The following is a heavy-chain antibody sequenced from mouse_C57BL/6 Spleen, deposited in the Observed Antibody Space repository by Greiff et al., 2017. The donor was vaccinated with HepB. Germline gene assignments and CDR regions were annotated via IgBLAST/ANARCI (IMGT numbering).Heavy chain of an antibody. D-gene: IGHD1-1*01. CDR1: GYTFTSYW. CDR3: TRSGTTVVGNFDY. CDR2: IYPGNSDT. Sequence: EVQLQQSGTVLARPGASVKMSCKTSGYTFTSYWMHWVNQRPGQGLEWIGAIYPGNSDTSYNQKFKGKAKLTAVTSASTAYMELSSLTNEDSAVYYCTRSGTTVVGNFDYWGQGTTLTVSS. J-gene: IGHJ2*01. V-gene: IGHV1-5*01.